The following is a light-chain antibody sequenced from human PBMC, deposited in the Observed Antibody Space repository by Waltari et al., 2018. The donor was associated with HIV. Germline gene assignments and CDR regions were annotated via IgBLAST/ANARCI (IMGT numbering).Light chain of an antibody. CDR3: QQRNEWPLT. CDR2: DVS. V-gene: IGKV3-11*01. Sequence: VLTQSPATLSMSPGDRVTLSCRARQSVKTYLGWYHQKPGQAPRLLIYDVSNRATGIPGRFSGSGFGTDFTLTISSLEPEDFAVYYCQQRNEWPLTFGGGTKVELK. CDR1: QSVKTY. J-gene: IGKJ4*01.